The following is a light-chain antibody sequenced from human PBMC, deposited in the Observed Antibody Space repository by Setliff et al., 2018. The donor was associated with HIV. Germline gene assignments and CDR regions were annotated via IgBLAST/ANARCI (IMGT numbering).Light chain of an antibody. J-gene: IGLJ3*02. CDR2: DVS. V-gene: IGLV2-14*03. Sequence: QSALARPASVSGSPGQSITISCTGTNSDVGGYNYVSWYQQHPGKAPKLMIFDVSNRPSGVSDRFSGSRSGNTASLTISGLQAEDEADYYCSSYTSSSNPRVFGGGTKVTVL. CDR3: SSYTSSSNPRV. CDR1: NSDVGGYNY.